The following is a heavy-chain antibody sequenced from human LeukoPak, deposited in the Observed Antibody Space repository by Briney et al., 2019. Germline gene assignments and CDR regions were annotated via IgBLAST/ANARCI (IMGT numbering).Heavy chain of an antibody. CDR2: INTNTGNP. J-gene: IGHJ4*02. Sequence: ASVKVSCKASGYTFTSYAMNCVRQAPGQGLEWMGWINTNTGNPTYAQGFTGRFVFSLDTSVSTAYLQISSLKAEDTAVYYCARVGGMDFWSGSSSDYWGQGTLVTVSS. CDR3: ARVGGMDFWSGSSSDY. V-gene: IGHV7-4-1*02. D-gene: IGHD3-3*01. CDR1: GYTFTSYA.